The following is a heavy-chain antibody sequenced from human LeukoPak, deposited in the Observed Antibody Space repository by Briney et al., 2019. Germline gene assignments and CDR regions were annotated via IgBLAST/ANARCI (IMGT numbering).Heavy chain of an antibody. D-gene: IGHD4-23*01. J-gene: IGHJ4*02. Sequence: GGSLRLSCAASGFTFDDYGMSWVRQAPGKGLEWVSGINWNGSSTGYADSVKGRFTISRDNAKNSLYLQMNSLRAEDTALYYCARVYGGNPGGPFDYWGQGTLVTVSS. CDR2: INWNGSST. CDR1: GFTFDDYG. CDR3: ARVYGGNPGGPFDY. V-gene: IGHV3-20*04.